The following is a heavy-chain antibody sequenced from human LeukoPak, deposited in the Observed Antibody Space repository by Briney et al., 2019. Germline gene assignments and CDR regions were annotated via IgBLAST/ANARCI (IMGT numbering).Heavy chain of an antibody. CDR1: GFSLSTGGMC. Sequence: SGPALVKPTQTLTLTCTFSGFSLSTGGMCVSWIRQPPEKALEWLARIDWDNDKYYSTSLKTRLTISKDTSKNQVVLTITNMDPVDTATYYCARGYYDTSAYIDYWGQGTLVTVSS. CDR2: IDWDNDK. V-gene: IGHV2-70*11. D-gene: IGHD3-22*01. J-gene: IGHJ4*02. CDR3: ARGYYDTSAYIDY.